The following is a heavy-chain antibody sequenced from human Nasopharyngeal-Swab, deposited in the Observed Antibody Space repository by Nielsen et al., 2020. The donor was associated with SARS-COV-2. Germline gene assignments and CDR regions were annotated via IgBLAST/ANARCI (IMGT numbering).Heavy chain of an antibody. CDR2: IFSSGST. V-gene: IGHV4-39*07. Sequence: SEPLSLTFVVSGASISSRNNYWGWIRQSPGKGLEWIGTIFSSGSTYNPSLKSRVTMSVDTSKNQFSLKLTSVTAADTAVYYCARDESGDYLGLPFDHWGRGTLVTVSS. CDR1: GASISSRNNY. J-gene: IGHJ4*02. CDR3: ARDESGDYLGLPFDH. D-gene: IGHD4-17*01.